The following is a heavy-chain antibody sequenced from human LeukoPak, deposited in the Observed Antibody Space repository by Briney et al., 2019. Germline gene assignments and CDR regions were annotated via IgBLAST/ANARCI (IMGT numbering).Heavy chain of an antibody. CDR2: ISWEGGST. D-gene: IGHD6-13*01. J-gene: IGHJ6*03. Sequence: PGGSLRLSCAASGFTFDDYTMHWVRQAPGKGLEWVSLISWEGGSTYYADYVKGRFTISRDNSKNSLYLQMNSLRTEDTALYYCAKDIEAAAGMDVWGKGTTVTVSS. CDR3: AKDIEAAAGMDV. CDR1: GFTFDDYT. V-gene: IGHV3-43*01.